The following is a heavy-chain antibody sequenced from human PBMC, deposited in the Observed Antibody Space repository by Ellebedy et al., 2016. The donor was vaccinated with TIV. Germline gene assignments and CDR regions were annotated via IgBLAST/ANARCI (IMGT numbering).Heavy chain of an antibody. J-gene: IGHJ4*02. Sequence: SGPTLVKPTQTLTLTCTFSGFSLTTSGMCVGWIRQPPGKALEWVALIYYNGDKYYRPSLKSRLTITKNTSKNQVVLTMTNMDPVDTATYYCAHQKYSSGWHPFGSWGQGTLVTVSS. CDR2: IYYNGDK. D-gene: IGHD6-19*01. CDR3: AHQKYSSGWHPFGS. V-gene: IGHV2-5*01. CDR1: GFSLTTSGMC.